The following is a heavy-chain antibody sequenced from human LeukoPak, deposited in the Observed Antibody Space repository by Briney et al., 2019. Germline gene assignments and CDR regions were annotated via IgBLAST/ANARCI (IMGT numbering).Heavy chain of an antibody. D-gene: IGHD6-13*01. CDR3: ARGSSSWYPYYYYGMDV. CDR2: IYYSGST. CDR1: GCSISSYY. J-gene: IGHJ6*02. V-gene: IGHV4-59*01. Sequence: SETLSLTCTVSGCSISSYYWSWIRQPPGKGLEWIGYIYYSGSTNYNPSLKSRVTISVDTSKNQFSLKLSSVTAADTAVYYCARGSSSWYPYYYYGMDVWGQGTTVTVSS.